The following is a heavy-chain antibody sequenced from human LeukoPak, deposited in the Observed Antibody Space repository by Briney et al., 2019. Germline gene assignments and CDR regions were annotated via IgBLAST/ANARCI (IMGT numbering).Heavy chain of an antibody. J-gene: IGHJ2*01. Sequence: GGSLRLSCAASGFTFSNYGMHWVRQAPGKGLEWVAVISDDGSNKYYADSMKGRFTISRDNSKNTLYLQMNSLRAEDTAVYYCAKAGRGAVAGSWYFDLWGRGTLVTVSS. D-gene: IGHD6-19*01. CDR3: AKAGRGAVAGSWYFDL. V-gene: IGHV3-30*18. CDR1: GFTFSNYG. CDR2: ISDDGSNK.